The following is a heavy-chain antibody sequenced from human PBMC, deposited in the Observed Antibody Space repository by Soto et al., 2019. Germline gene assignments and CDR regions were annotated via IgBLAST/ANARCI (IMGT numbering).Heavy chain of an antibody. Sequence: HPGGSLRLSCVGSGFTFSSYAMSWVRQAPGKGLEWVSAISGSGGSTYYADSVKGRFTISRDNSKNTLYLQMNSLRAEDTAVYYCAKDREITMIVVVTRPYFDYWGQGTLVTVSS. J-gene: IGHJ4*02. CDR2: ISGSGGST. V-gene: IGHV3-23*01. D-gene: IGHD3-22*01. CDR1: GFTFSSYA. CDR3: AKDREITMIVVVTRPYFDY.